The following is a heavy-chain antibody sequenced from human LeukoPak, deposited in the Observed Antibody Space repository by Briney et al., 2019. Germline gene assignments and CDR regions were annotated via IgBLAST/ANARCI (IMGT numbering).Heavy chain of an antibody. Sequence: SVKVSCKASGGTFSRYAISWVRQAPGQGLEWMGGIIPIFGTANYVQKFQGRVTITADESTSTAYMELSSLRSEDTAVYYCAKIYCSSNSCYDGRGWFDPWGQGTLVTVSS. CDR2: IIPIFGTA. CDR3: AKIYCSSNSCYDGRGWFDP. V-gene: IGHV1-69*13. D-gene: IGHD2-2*01. CDR1: GGTFSRYA. J-gene: IGHJ5*02.